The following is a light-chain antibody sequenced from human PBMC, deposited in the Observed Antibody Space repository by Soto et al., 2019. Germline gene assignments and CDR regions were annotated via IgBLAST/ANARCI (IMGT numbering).Light chain of an antibody. CDR3: QHYNSYSEE. CDR2: KAS. Sequence: DIQMTQSPSTLSGSVGDRVTITCRASQTISSWLAWYQQKPGKAPKLLIYKASTLKSGVPSRFSGSGSGTEFTLTISSLQPDDFATYYCQHYNSYSEEFCKGTKVDIK. CDR1: QTISSW. J-gene: IGKJ1*01. V-gene: IGKV1-5*03.